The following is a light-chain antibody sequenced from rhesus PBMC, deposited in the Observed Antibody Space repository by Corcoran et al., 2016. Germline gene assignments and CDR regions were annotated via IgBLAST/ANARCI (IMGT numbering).Light chain of an antibody. CDR1: QGITND. V-gene: IGKV1-25*01. Sequence: DIQMTQSPSSLSASVGDRVTITCRACQGITNDLAWYQQKPGETPKLLIYEASSLQSGIPSRFSGSGSGTDFTLTISSLQSEDFATYYCQHYYRTPLTFGQGTKVEIK. CDR3: QHYYRTPLT. CDR2: EAS. J-gene: IGKJ1*01.